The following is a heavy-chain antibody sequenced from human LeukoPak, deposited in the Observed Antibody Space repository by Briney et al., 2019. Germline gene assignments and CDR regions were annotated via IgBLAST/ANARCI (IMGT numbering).Heavy chain of an antibody. Sequence: GGSLRLSCAASGLTFSSYAMSWVRQAPGKGLEWVSDIGGSGGSTKYADSVKGRFTIARDNSKNTLYLQMNSLRAEDTAIYYCAKGDDRSNYALDYWGQGTLVTVSS. V-gene: IGHV3-23*01. CDR2: IGGSGGST. CDR1: GLTFSSYA. D-gene: IGHD3-10*01. CDR3: AKGDDRSNYALDY. J-gene: IGHJ4*02.